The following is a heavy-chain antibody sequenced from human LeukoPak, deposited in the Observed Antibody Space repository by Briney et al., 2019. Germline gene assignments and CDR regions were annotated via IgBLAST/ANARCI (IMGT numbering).Heavy chain of an antibody. CDR3: AILLVQKHGSTTVDY. CDR2: IYYSGIT. J-gene: IGHJ4*02. Sequence: PSETLSLTCSVSGGSIRSTSYYWGWIRQPPGKGLEWIGSIYYSGITYYNPSLKSRVTITVDTSTNQFSLMLSPVTADATVYYYRAILLVQKHGSTTVDYWGQGSLVTVSS. D-gene: IGHD2-8*02. CDR1: GGSIRSTSYY. V-gene: IGHV4-39*01.